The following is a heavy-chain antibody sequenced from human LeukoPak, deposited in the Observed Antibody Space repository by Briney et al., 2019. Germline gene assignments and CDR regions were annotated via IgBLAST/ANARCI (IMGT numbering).Heavy chain of an antibody. Sequence: ASVKVSCKASGYTFTGYYMHWVRQAPGQGLEWMGRINPNSGGTNYAQKFQGRVTMTRDTSISTAYMELSRLRSDDTAVYYCARARGFGSGSSYYFDYWGQETLVTVSS. CDR2: INPNSGGT. J-gene: IGHJ4*02. CDR3: ARARGFGSGSSYYFDY. CDR1: GYTFTGYY. V-gene: IGHV1-2*06. D-gene: IGHD3-10*01.